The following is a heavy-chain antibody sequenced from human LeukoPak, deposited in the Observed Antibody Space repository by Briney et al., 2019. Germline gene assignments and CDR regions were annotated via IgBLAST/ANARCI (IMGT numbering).Heavy chain of an antibody. CDR3: ARAALRTPLTYFDY. D-gene: IGHD5-12*01. J-gene: IGHJ4*02. Sequence: SETLSLTCTVSGYPISSNYYWGWIRQPPGKGLEWIGSIHHSGSTYYNLSLKSRVTISRDTSKNQFFLKLSSVTAADTAVYYCARAALRTPLTYFDYWGQGTLVTVSS. V-gene: IGHV4-38-2*02. CDR1: GYPISSNYY. CDR2: IHHSGST.